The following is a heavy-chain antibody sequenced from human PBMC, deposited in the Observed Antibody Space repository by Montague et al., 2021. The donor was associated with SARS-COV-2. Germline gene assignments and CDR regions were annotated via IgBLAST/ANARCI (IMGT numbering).Heavy chain of an antibody. CDR3: ASSYSYGSGTYVYNYYMDV. J-gene: IGHJ6*03. CDR1: GGSVSSSPYY. V-gene: IGHV4-39*01. Sequence: SETLSLTCTVSGGSVSSSPYYWGWIRQPPGRGLEWVGSISYSGRTYFSPSLKSRLTISVDSSENQFSLRLSSVTAADTAVYYCASSYSYGSGTYVYNYYMDVGGKGTTVTVPS. D-gene: IGHD3-10*01. CDR2: ISYSGRT.